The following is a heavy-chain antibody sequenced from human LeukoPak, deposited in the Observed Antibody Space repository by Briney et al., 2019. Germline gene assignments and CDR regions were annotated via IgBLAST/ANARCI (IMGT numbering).Heavy chain of an antibody. V-gene: IGHV3-30-3*01. CDR1: GFTFSSYA. D-gene: IGHD3-10*01. CDR2: ISYDGSNK. J-gene: IGHJ4*02. Sequence: GRSLRLSCAASGFTFSSYAMHWVRQAPGKGLEWVAVISYDGSNKYYADSVKGRFTISRDNAKNSPYLQMSSLRAEDTAVYYCARVYYGSGSPRHFDYWGQGTLVTVSS. CDR3: ARVYYGSGSPRHFDY.